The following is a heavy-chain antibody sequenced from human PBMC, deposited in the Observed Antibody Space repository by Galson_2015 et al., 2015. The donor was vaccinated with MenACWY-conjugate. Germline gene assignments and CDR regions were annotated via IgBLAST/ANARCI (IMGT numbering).Heavy chain of an antibody. J-gene: IGHJ4*02. V-gene: IGHV3-30*02. CDR3: AKDGATIFGVVIIPDYFDH. CDR1: GFRFSGYD. CDR2: IRYDGIQK. Sequence: SLRLSCAASGFRFSGYDMHWVRQAPGEGLEWVALIRYDGIQKNYSESVKGRFSVSRDNSKNTLYLQMDSLRGDDTAVYYCAKDGATIFGVVIIPDYFDHWGQGILVTVSS. D-gene: IGHD3-3*01.